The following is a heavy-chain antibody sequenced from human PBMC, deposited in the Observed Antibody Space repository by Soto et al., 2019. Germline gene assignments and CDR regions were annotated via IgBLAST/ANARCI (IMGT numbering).Heavy chain of an antibody. CDR2: IKQDGSEK. J-gene: IGHJ5*02. CDR3: MRDPRLSCSGGNCYFTA. D-gene: IGHD2-15*01. Sequence: GGSLRLSCAASGFTFSIYWMSWVRQAPGKGLEWVANIKQDGSEKFYEDSVKGRFTISRDNAKNSLYLQMNSLRAEDTAVYYCMRDPRLSCSGGNCYFTAWGQGTLVTVSS. CDR1: GFTFSIYW. V-gene: IGHV3-7*01.